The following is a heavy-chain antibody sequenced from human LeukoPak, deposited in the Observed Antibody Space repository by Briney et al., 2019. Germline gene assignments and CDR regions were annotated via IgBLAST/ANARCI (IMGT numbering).Heavy chain of an antibody. V-gene: IGHV3-21*01. J-gene: IGHJ6*02. CDR1: GFTFSSYS. CDR3: ARFLQSSGYPHYGMDV. D-gene: IGHD3-22*01. CDR2: ISSSSSYI. Sequence: GGSLRLSCAASGFTFSSYSMNWVRQAPGKGLEWVSSISSSSSYIYYADSVKGRFTISRDNAKHSLYQQMNSLRAEDTAVYYCARFLQSSGYPHYGMDVWGQGTTVTVTS.